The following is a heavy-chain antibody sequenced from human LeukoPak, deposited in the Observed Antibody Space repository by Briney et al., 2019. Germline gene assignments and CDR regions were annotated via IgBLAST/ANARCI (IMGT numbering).Heavy chain of an antibody. CDR1: GFTFSSYS. V-gene: IGHV3-23*01. CDR3: AKGGHYDSSGYGNY. D-gene: IGHD3-22*01. CDR2: TSGSGGST. J-gene: IGHJ4*02. Sequence: GGSLRLSCAASGFTFSSYSMNWVRQAPGKGLEWVSATSGSGGSTYYADSVKGRFTISRDNSKNTLYLQMNSLRAEDTAVYYCAKGGHYDSSGYGNYWGQGTLVTVSS.